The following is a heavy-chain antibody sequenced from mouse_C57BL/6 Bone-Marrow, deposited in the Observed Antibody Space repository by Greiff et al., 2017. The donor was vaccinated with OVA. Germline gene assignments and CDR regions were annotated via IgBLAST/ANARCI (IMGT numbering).Heavy chain of an antibody. CDR3: ARINYWYFDV. J-gene: IGHJ1*03. CDR2: ISSGSSTI. Sequence: EVQGVESGGGLVKPGGSLKLSCAASGFTFSDYGMHWVRQAPEKGLEWVAYISSGSSTIYYADTVKGRFTISRDNAKKTLFLQMTSLRSEDTAMYYCARINYWYFDVWGTGTTVTVSS. CDR1: GFTFSDYG. V-gene: IGHV5-17*01.